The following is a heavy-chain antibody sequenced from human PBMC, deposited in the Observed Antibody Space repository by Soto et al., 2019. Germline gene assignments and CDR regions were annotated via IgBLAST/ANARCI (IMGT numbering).Heavy chain of an antibody. CDR1: GSTFRSYP. J-gene: IGHJ4*02. V-gene: IGHV3-23*01. Sequence: GGSLRLSCAASGSTFRSYPMSWVRQAPGKGLEWVSSIGVSGGATYYADSVKGRFTISRDNSQNTLFLQMSSLRAEDTAVYYCAKDWGTFDYWGQGALVTVS. CDR3: AKDWGTFDY. D-gene: IGHD7-27*01. CDR2: IGVSGGAT.